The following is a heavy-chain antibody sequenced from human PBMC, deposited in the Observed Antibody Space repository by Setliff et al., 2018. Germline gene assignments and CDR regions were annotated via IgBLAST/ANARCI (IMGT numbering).Heavy chain of an antibody. CDR2: INPNSGGT. CDR1: GYTFTGYY. V-gene: IGHV1-2*04. D-gene: IGHD3-22*01. CDR3: ARGDSSGYFLEIVHDAFDI. J-gene: IGHJ3*02. Sequence: ASVKVSCKASGYTFTGYYMHWVRQAPGQGLEWMGWINPNSGGTNYAQKFQGWVTMTRDTSISTAYMELSRLRSDDTAVYYCARGDSSGYFLEIVHDAFDIWGQGTMVTVSS.